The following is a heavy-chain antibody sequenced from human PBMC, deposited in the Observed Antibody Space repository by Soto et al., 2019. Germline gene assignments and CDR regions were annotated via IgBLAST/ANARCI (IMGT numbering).Heavy chain of an antibody. D-gene: IGHD3-9*01. CDR2: IYHSGST. V-gene: IGHV4-4*02. J-gene: IGHJ4*02. Sequence: SETLSLTCAVSSGSISSSNWWSWVRQPPGKGLEWIGEIYHSGSTNYNPSLKSRVTISVDKSKNQFSLKLSSVTAADTAVYYCAREESGMDILTGYYVVWGQGTLVTVSS. CDR1: SGSISSSNW. CDR3: AREESGMDILTGYYVV.